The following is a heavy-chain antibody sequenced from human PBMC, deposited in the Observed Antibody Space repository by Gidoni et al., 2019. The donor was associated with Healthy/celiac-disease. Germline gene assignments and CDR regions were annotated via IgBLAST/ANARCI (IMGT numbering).Heavy chain of an antibody. V-gene: IGHV5-10-1*01. CDR3: ARHGKTHMVRGVRGDWFDP. Sequence: EVQLVQSGAEVKKPGESLRISCKGSGYSFTSYWISWVRKMPGKGLEWMGRIDPSDSYTNYSPSFQGHVTISADKSISTAYLQWSSLKASDTAMYYCARHGKTHMVRGVRGDWFDPWGQGTLVTVSS. CDR2: IDPSDSYT. J-gene: IGHJ5*02. D-gene: IGHD3-10*01. CDR1: GYSFTSYW.